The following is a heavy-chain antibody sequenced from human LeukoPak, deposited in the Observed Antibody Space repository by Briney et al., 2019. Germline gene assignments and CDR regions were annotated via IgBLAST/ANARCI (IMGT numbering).Heavy chain of an antibody. CDR3: ATHRSSYNFDY. J-gene: IGHJ4*02. CDR1: ADSITTYY. V-gene: IGHV4-59*01. D-gene: IGHD2-2*02. CDR2: IYYSGIT. Sequence: SETLTLTCTVSADSITTYYWTWIRQPPGKGLEWIGYIYYSGITNYSPSLKSRVTISLDTSENQFSLKLSAVTAADTAVYYCATHRSSYNFDYWGQGALVTVSS.